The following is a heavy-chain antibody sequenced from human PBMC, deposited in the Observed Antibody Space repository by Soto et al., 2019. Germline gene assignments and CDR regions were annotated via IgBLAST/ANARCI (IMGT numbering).Heavy chain of an antibody. CDR2: INPDNGNT. V-gene: IGHV1-18*01. J-gene: IGHJ4*02. Sequence: QVQLVQSGPEVKKPGASVKVSCKTSGYTFINYGISWVRQAPGQGLEWMGWINPDNGNTKFAQRLQGRVTMTADRSTRTAYMELRSLRFDDTAMYSCARVGGAVVTADYWGQGTLVTVSS. CDR1: GYTFINYG. D-gene: IGHD1-26*01. CDR3: ARVGGAVVTADY.